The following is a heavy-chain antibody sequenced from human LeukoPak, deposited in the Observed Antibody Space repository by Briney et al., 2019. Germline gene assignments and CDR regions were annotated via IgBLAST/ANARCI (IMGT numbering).Heavy chain of an antibody. D-gene: IGHD3-22*01. CDR3: ASTRQPEYYYDSSGGGFDY. V-gene: IGHV4-34*01. CDR1: GGSFSGYY. Sequence: SETLSLTCAVYGGSFSGYYWSWIRQPPGKGLEWIGEINHSGSTNYNPSLKSRVTISVDTSKNQFSLKLSSVTAADTAVYYCASTRQPEYYYDSSGGGFDYWGQGTLVTVSS. CDR2: INHSGST. J-gene: IGHJ4*02.